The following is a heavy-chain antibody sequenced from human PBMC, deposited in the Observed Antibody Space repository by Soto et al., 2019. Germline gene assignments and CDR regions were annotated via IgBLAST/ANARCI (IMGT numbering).Heavy chain of an antibody. V-gene: IGHV3-66*01. Sequence: PGGSLRLSCEASGCTFSSNYMSWVRQAKGKGLEWVSVIYSGGSTYYADSVKGRFTISRDNSKNTLYLQMNSLRAEDTAVYYCARDQLYYNDISGRPLNAFDVWGQGTMVTVSS. CDR3: ARDQLYYNDISGRPLNAFDV. D-gene: IGHD3-22*01. CDR2: IYSGGST. CDR1: GCTFSSNY. J-gene: IGHJ3*01.